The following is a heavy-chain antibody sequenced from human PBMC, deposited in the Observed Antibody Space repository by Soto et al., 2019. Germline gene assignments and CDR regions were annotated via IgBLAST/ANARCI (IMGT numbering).Heavy chain of an antibody. CDR2: ISAYSGNT. V-gene: IGHV1-18*04. Sequence: QVQLVQSGAEVKKPGASVKVSCKASGYTFTTYGITWVRQAPGQGLEWMGWISAYSGNTNYAQKLQGRLTVTTATSTNTAYRDLRSLRSDDTAVYYCARVVKAGDYGDYGRYYFDYWGHGTLVTVSS. D-gene: IGHD4-17*01. J-gene: IGHJ4*01. CDR1: GYTFTTYG. CDR3: ARVVKAGDYGDYGRYYFDY.